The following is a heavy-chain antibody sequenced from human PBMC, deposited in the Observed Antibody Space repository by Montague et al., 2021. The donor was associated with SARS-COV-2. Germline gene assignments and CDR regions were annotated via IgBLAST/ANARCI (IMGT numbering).Heavy chain of an antibody. CDR1: GFTVSSYY. CDR2: IYSGGST. CDR3: ARGGHSSSWYYYYGMDV. J-gene: IGHJ6*02. Sequence: LSLSCSASGFTVSSYYMSWVRQAPGKGLEWVSGIYSGGSTYYADSVKGRFTISRDNSKNTLYRQMNSLRAADTAVYYCARGGHSSSWYYYYGMDVWGQGTTVTVSS. V-gene: IGHV3-53*01. D-gene: IGHD6-13*01.